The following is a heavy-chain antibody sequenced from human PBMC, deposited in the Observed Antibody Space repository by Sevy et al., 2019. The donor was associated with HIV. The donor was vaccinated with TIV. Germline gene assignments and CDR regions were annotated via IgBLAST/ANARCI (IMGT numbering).Heavy chain of an antibody. J-gene: IGHJ1*01. CDR1: GFTFNAFS. Sequence: GGSLRLPCAASGFTFNAFSMHWVRLAPGKGLEWVAIRSLDGGNQDYADSVRGRFTISRDNSQNALFLQMNSLRPDDTALYYCALERLSSNVAEYFQNWGQGALVTVSS. D-gene: IGHD1-1*01. CDR3: ALERLSSNVAEYFQN. V-gene: IGHV3-30-3*01. CDR2: RSLDGGNQ.